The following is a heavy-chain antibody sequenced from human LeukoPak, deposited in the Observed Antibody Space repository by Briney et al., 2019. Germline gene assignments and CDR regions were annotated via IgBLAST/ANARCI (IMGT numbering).Heavy chain of an antibody. Sequence: GESLRISCKGSGYSFTSYWIGWVLQMPGKGLEWMVIIYPGDSDTRYSPSFQGQVTISADKSISTAYLQWSSLKASDTAMYYCARHGGYSYGPFDYWGQGTLVTVSS. CDR3: ARHGGYSYGPFDY. J-gene: IGHJ4*02. CDR2: IYPGDSDT. V-gene: IGHV5-51*01. D-gene: IGHD5-18*01. CDR1: GYSFTSYW.